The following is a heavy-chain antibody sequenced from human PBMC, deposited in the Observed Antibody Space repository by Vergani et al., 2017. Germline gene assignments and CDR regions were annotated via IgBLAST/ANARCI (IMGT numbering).Heavy chain of an antibody. V-gene: IGHV4-61*02. CDR3: ARGNSAYPSSGMDV. Sequence: QVQLQESGPGLVKPSQTLSLTCTVSGGSISSRTSYWGWIRQPAGKGLEWIGRVYTSGSTNYNPSLKSRVTMSVDTSKNQFSLKLSSGTATDTAVYYCARGNSAYPSSGMDVWGQGTTVIVSS. CDR2: VYTSGST. CDR1: GGSISSRTSY. J-gene: IGHJ6*02. D-gene: IGHD1/OR15-1a*01.